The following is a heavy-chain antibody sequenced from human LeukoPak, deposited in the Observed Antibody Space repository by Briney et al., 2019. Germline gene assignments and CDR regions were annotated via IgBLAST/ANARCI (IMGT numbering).Heavy chain of an antibody. CDR2: ISSSSDYI. CDR1: RFTFSSYV. V-gene: IGHV3-21*01. Sequence: GGSLRLSCAASRFTFSSYVMHWVRQAPGKGLEWVSSISSSSDYIYYAESLKGRFTISRDNARNSVFLQMNSLRAEDTAVYYCARGWWNHGFDFWGQGTMVTVSS. D-gene: IGHD2-15*01. CDR3: ARGWWNHGFDF. J-gene: IGHJ3*01.